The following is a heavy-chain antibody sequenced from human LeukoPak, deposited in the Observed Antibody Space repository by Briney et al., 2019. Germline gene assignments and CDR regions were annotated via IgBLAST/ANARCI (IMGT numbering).Heavy chain of an antibody. J-gene: IGHJ4*02. CDR3: ATPIGFQWLLHY. CDR2: IYPGDSDT. D-gene: IGHD6-19*01. CDR1: GYSFSNYW. Sequence: GESLKISCKASGYSFSNYWIGWVRQMPGKGLEWMGIIYPGDSDTRYSPSFQGQVTISADKSISTAYLQWSSLKASDTAMYYRATPIGFQWLLHYWGQGTLVTVSS. V-gene: IGHV5-51*01.